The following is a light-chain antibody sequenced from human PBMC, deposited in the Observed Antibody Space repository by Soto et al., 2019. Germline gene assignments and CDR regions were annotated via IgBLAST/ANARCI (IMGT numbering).Light chain of an antibody. CDR2: ESS. CDR3: QKSNYAPWT. J-gene: IGKJ1*01. V-gene: IGKV3-11*01. CDR1: QNVANY. Sequence: EIVLTQSPATLSLSPGERATLSCRASQNVANYLDWYQQKPGQAPRLLIYESSNRATGIAARFSGSGSGTDFTLTISSLQPEDVATYYCQKSNYAPWTFGQGTKVDIK.